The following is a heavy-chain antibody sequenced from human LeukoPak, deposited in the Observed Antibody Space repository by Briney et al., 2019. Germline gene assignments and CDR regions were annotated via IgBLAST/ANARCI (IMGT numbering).Heavy chain of an antibody. CDR3: AKRGAVIRVILVGFHKEAYYFDS. J-gene: IGHJ4*02. CDR1: GITLSNYG. Sequence: GGSLRLSCAVSGITLSNYGMSWVRQAPGKGLEWVAGISGSGGTTNYADSVKGRFTIPRDNPKNTLFLHMNSLRAEDTAVYFCAKRGAVIRVILVGFHKEAYYFDSWGQGALVTVSS. CDR2: ISGSGGTT. V-gene: IGHV3-23*01. D-gene: IGHD3-22*01.